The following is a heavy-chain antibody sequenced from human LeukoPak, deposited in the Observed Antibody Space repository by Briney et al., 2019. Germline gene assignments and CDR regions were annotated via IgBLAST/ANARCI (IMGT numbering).Heavy chain of an antibody. CDR2: IYSGGST. CDR3: ARDRHCSGGSCSGL. CDR1: GLTVINNY. J-gene: IGHJ4*02. V-gene: IGHV3-53*01. D-gene: IGHD2-15*01. Sequence: GGSLSLSFAASGLTVINNYMKWVRQAPGKGLEWVSLIYSGGSTYYADSVKGRFTISRDNPKNTVYLQMNNLRAEDTAVYYCARDRHCSGGSCSGLWGQGTLVTVSS.